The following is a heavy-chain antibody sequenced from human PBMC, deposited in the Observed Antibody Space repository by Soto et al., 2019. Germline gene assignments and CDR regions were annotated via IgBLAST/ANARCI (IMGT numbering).Heavy chain of an antibody. CDR1: GGTLTNFINYP. CDR3: ARRNTAGFLRYFDN. D-gene: IGHD6-19*01. J-gene: IGHJ4*02. Sequence: QVQLVQSGAEVMQPGSSVKVSCKPSGGTLTNFINYPINWVRQSPRQRLEWMGGIVPNICTVNYAQKFQGRVTMTADKSTGTVYMELSSLRSDDSALYYCARRNTAGFLRYFDNWGQGTLVTVSS. CDR2: IVPNICTV. V-gene: IGHV1-69*06.